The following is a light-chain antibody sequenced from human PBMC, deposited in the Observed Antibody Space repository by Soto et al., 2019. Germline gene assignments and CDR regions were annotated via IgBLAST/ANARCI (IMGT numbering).Light chain of an antibody. CDR2: DVS. CDR1: SSDVGGYNY. Sequence: QSALTQPRSVSGSPGQSVTISCTGTSSDVGGYNYVSWYQQHPGKAPKLMIYDVSKRPSGVPDRFFGSKSGNTASLTISGLQAEDEADYYCCSYAGSYTFVVFGGGTK. V-gene: IGLV2-11*01. J-gene: IGLJ2*01. CDR3: CSYAGSYTFVV.